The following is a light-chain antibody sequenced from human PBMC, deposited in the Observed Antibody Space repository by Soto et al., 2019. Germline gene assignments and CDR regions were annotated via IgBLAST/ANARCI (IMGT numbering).Light chain of an antibody. CDR3: QQYGSSPPYT. CDR2: GAS. CDR1: QSVSSSY. V-gene: IGKV3-20*01. J-gene: IGKJ2*01. Sequence: EIVLTQSPGTLSLSPGERATLSCRASQSVSSSYLAWYQQKPGQAPRLLIYGASNRATGIPDRFSGSGSGTDLTLTIRLEPKDFAVYYCQQYGSSPPYTFGLGTKLEIK.